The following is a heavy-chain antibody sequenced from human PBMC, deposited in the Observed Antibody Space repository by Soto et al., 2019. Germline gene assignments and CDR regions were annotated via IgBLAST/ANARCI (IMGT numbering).Heavy chain of an antibody. CDR2: IYSGGST. D-gene: IGHD4-17*01. CDR3: AREGSTIFTVTTSPTFDY. V-gene: IGHV3-66*01. CDR1: GFNVSSNY. J-gene: IGHJ4*02. Sequence: SLRLSCAAAGFNVSSNYISCVRQAPRKWLEWVSVIYSGGSTYYADSVKGRFTISRDNSKNTLYLQMNSLRAEDTAVYYCAREGSTIFTVTTSPTFDYWGQGTLVTVSS.